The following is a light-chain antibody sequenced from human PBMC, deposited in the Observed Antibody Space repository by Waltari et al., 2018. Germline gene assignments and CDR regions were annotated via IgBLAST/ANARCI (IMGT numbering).Light chain of an antibody. CDR1: SGSVSFTSY. CDR2: EGN. J-gene: IGLJ3*02. Sequence: QTAVTQEPSLSVSPGGPVTLTCALSSGSVSFTSYAPWYQQPPRQAPRTLMYEGNSRSCGVPGRFAGSSVGKKAALTIAGAHAEDEADYYCSLDMGSGMWVFGGGTRLAVL. CDR3: SLDMGSGMWV. V-gene: IGLV8-61*01.